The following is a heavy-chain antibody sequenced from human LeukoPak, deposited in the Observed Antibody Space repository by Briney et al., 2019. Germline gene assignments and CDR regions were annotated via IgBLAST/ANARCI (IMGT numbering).Heavy chain of an antibody. Sequence: GASVKVSCKASGYTFTSHFVEWVRQAPGQGLEWMGIINPSAGSTTYAQKFQGRVTTTRDTSTSTVYMEVSSLRSEDTAVYYCARDDYGDYWGQGTLVTVSS. CDR1: GYTFTSHF. J-gene: IGHJ4*02. CDR3: ARDDYGDY. CDR2: INPSAGST. V-gene: IGHV1-46*01.